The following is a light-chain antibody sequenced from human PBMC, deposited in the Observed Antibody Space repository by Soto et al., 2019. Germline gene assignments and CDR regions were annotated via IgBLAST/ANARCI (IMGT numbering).Light chain of an antibody. CDR2: EVS. J-gene: IGLJ1*01. CDR1: SSDVGGYNY. Sequence: QSALTQPPSASGSPGQSVTISCTGTSSDVGGYNYVSWYQQHPGKAPKLMIYEVSKRPSGVPDRFSGSKSGNTASLTVSGLLAEDEADYYCTSYAGSNNFFYVFGTGTKLTVL. V-gene: IGLV2-8*01. CDR3: TSYAGSNNFFYV.